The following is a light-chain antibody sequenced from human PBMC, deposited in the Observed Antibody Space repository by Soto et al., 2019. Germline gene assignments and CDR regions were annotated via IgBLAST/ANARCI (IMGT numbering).Light chain of an antibody. Sequence: QSALTQPRSVSGSPGQSVTISCTGTSSDVGTYDFVSWYQQHPGKAPRLMIFDVSERPSGVPDRFSGSKSGNTASLTISGLQAEDEADYYCLLSYSGPWVFGGGTKLTVL. CDR2: DVS. V-gene: IGLV2-11*01. J-gene: IGLJ3*02. CDR3: LLSYSGPWV. CDR1: SSDVGTYDF.